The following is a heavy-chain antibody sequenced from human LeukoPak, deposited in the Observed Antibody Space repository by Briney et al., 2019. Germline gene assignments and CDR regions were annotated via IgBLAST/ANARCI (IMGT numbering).Heavy chain of an antibody. Sequence: PSETLSLTCAVYGGSFSGYYWSWIRQPPGKGLEWIGEINHSGSTNYNPSLKSRVTISVDTSKNQFSLKLSSVTAADTAVYYCARVGAVAGPLDYWGQGTLVTVSS. V-gene: IGHV4-34*01. CDR3: ARVGAVAGPLDY. D-gene: IGHD6-19*01. CDR1: GGSFSGYY. J-gene: IGHJ4*02. CDR2: INHSGST.